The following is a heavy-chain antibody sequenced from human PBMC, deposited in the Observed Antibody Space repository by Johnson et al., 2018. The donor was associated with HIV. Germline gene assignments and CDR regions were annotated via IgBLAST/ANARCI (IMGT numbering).Heavy chain of an antibody. CDR3: ARESLTTSDAFDM. Sequence: VLLVESGGGLVQPGGSLRLSCAASGFTVSSNYMSWVRQAPGKGLEWVSVIYSGGSTYYADSVKGRFTISRDNTKNSVYLQMNSPTAEDTAVYYCARESLTTSDAFDMWGQGTMVTVSS. CDR1: GFTVSSNY. J-gene: IGHJ3*02. CDR2: IYSGGST. V-gene: IGHV3-66*01. D-gene: IGHD1-1*01.